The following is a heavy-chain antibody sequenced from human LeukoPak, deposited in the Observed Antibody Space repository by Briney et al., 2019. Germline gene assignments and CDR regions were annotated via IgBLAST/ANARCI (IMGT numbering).Heavy chain of an antibody. J-gene: IGHJ4*02. V-gene: IGHV1-2*06. CDR1: GYXFTGYY. Sequence: GASVKVSCKASGYXFTGYYIHWVRQAPGQGLEWMGLINPNSGGTNSAQKFQGRVIMTWDTSISTAYMELTRLRSDDTAVYYCARGGGTAARPDFDYWGQGILVTVSS. CDR3: ARGGGTAARPDFDY. D-gene: IGHD6-6*01. CDR2: INPNSGGT.